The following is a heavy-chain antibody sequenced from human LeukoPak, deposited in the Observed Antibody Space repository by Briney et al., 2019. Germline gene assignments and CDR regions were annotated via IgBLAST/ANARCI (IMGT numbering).Heavy chain of an antibody. CDR2: ITTSGTTI. CDR3: AKFKELTPGMDV. CDR1: GFTFKNYE. J-gene: IGHJ6*02. Sequence: PGGSLRLSCAASGFTFKNYEMNWVRQAPGKGLEWVSYITTSGTTIYYADSVKGRFTISRDNSKNTLYLQMNSLRAEDTAVYYCAKFKELTPGMDVWGQGTTVTVSS. V-gene: IGHV3-48*03. D-gene: IGHD3-10*01.